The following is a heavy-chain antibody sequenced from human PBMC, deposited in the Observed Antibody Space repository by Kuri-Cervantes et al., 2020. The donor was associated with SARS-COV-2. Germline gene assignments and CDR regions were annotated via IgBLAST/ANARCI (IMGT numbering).Heavy chain of an antibody. J-gene: IGHJ4*02. CDR1: GGSASRGSYY. CDR2: IYYGGGT. V-gene: IGHV4-61*01. CDR3: ARVMSTSSIAARPRPYYFDY. Sequence: SQTLSLTCAVYGGSASRGSYYWSWSRQPPGKGLEWIGYIYYGGGTNYNPSLKSRVTISVDTSKNQFSLKLSSVTAADTAVYYCARVMSTSSIAARPRPYYFDYWGQGTMVTVSS. D-gene: IGHD6-6*01.